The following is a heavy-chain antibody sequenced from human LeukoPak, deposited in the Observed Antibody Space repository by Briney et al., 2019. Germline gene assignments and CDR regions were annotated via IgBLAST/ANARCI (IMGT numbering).Heavy chain of an antibody. CDR2: IYHSGST. CDR3: ARPARAVAGTVDY. V-gene: IGHV4-38-2*01. Sequence: PSETLSLTCAVSGYSISSGYNWGWIRQPPGKGLEWIGSIYHSGSTYYNPSLKSRVTISVDTSKNQFSLKLSSVTAADTAVYYCARPARAVAGTVDYWGQGTLVTVSS. D-gene: IGHD6-19*01. J-gene: IGHJ4*02. CDR1: GYSISSGYN.